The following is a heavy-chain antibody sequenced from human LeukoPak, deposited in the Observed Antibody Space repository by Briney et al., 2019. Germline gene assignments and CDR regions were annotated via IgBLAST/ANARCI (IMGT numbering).Heavy chain of an antibody. CDR3: AKDYGGNYFDY. V-gene: IGHV3-33*06. CDR2: IWYDGSNK. CDR1: GFTFSSYG. J-gene: IGHJ4*02. Sequence: GGSLRPSCAAPGFTFSSYGMHWVRQASGKGLEWVAVIWYDGSNKYYADSVKGRFTISRDNSKNTLYLQMNSLRAEDTAVYYCAKDYGGNYFDYWGQGTLVTVSS. D-gene: IGHD4-23*01.